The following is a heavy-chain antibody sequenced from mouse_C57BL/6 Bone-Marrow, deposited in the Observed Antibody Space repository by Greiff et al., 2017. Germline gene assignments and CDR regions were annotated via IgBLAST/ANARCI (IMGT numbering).Heavy chain of an antibody. CDR2: IDPEIGDT. J-gene: IGHJ2*01. CDR3: SSFDGNYFDF. V-gene: IGHV14-4*01. D-gene: IGHD2-3*01. CDR1: GFNIKDDY. Sequence: VQLQQSGAELVRPGASVKLSCTASGFNIKDDYIHWVKQRPEQGLEWIGWIDPEIGDTESASKFQGKAPITSDTSANTAYLQLSSLTSEDTAVYYCSSFDGNYFDFWGQGTPLTVAS.